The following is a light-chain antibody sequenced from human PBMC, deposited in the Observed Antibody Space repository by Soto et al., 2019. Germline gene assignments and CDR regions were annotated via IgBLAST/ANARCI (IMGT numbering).Light chain of an antibody. CDR2: AAS. CDR1: QSVGSNF. Sequence: IVLTQSPGTLSLSPGERATLSCRASQSVGSNFLAWYQQKRGQAPRILIYAASNRASGIPDRFSGSGSGSDFTLTITRLEPEDFAVYYCQQDGSPPWGFGQGTRVEIK. J-gene: IGKJ1*01. CDR3: QQDGSPPWG. V-gene: IGKV3-20*01.